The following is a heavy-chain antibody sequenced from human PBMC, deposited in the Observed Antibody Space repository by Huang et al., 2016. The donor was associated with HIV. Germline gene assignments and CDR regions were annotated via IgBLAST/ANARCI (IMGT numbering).Heavy chain of an antibody. CDR2: IKQDESEK. CDR1: TFTFGAYW. V-gene: IGHV3-7*01. D-gene: IGHD1-7*01. J-gene: IGHJ6*02. Sequence: VESGGRLVQPGGSIRLSCVGSTFTFGAYWMSWVSQCPGKGLEGVANIKQDESEKEYVEAVKGRFNIARDNAKKVLFLEMNNVRVEDTATYYCATKTAAMDIWGQGTTVTVS. CDR3: ATKTAAMDI.